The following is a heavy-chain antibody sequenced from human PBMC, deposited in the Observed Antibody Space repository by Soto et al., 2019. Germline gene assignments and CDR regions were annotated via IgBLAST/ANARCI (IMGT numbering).Heavy chain of an antibody. J-gene: IGHJ5*02. CDR1: GGFLSESY. CDR3: VRIRYQLPSSVLWLDP. Sequence: SETLSLTCAVYGGFLSESYWTWIRQPPGKGLEWIGEINHVGGTNYNPSLKSRVTMPVDTSQNQFSLRLISVTAADTAMYFCVRIRYQLPSSVLWLDPWGQGTLVTVSS. CDR2: INHVGGT. D-gene: IGHD3-16*01. V-gene: IGHV4-34*01.